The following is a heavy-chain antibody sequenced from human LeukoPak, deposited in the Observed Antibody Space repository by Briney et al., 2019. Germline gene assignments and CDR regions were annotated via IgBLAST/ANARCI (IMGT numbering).Heavy chain of an antibody. CDR1: GFSFGDYY. CDR2: ISSSGSTI. D-gene: IGHD2-15*01. V-gene: IGHV3-11*04. CDR3: ASPMFRYCSGGSCYTDAFDI. J-gene: IGHJ3*02. Sequence: GGSLRLSCAASGFSFGDYYMSWIRQAPGKGLEWVSYISSSGSTIYYADSVKGRFTISRDNAKNSLYLQMNSLRAEDTAVYYCASPMFRYCSGGSCYTDAFDIWGQGTMVTVSS.